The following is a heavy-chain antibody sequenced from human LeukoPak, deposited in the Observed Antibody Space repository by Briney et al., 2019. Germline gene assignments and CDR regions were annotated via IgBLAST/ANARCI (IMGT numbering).Heavy chain of an antibody. J-gene: IGHJ1*01. CDR3: ARGDGPTVTADYFQN. Sequence: GGSLRLSCAASGFTSDDYGMSWVRQVPGKGLEWVSGINWNSGVTGYADSVKGRFNISRDNAKNSLFLEMNSLRDEDTAFYYCARGDGPTVTADYFQNWGQGTLVTVS. CDR2: INWNSGVT. V-gene: IGHV3-20*04. CDR1: GFTSDDYG. D-gene: IGHD2-21*02.